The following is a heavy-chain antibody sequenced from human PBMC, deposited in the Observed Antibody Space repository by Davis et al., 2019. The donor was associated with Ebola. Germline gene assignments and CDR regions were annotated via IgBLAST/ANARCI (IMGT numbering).Heavy chain of an antibody. J-gene: IGHJ5*02. V-gene: IGHV4-4*07. CDR2: IYTSGST. CDR3: ARDQPDCSSTSCHNWFDP. D-gene: IGHD2-2*01. Sequence: PGGSLRLSCTVSGGSISSYYWSWIRQPAGKGLEWIGRIYTSGSTNYNPSLKSRVTMSVDTSKNQFSLKLSSVTAADTAVYYCARDQPDCSSTSCHNWFDPWGQGTLVTVSS. CDR1: GGSISSYY.